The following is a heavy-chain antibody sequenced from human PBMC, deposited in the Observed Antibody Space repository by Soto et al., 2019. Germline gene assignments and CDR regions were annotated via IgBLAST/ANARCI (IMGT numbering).Heavy chain of an antibody. V-gene: IGHV4-30-4*01. CDR1: GGSISSGDYY. CDR2: IYYSGST. CDR3: ASQKLDVPAYFDY. Sequence: SETLSLTCTVSGGSISSGDYYWSWIRQPPGKGLEWIGYIYYSGSTYYNPSLKSRVTISVDTSKNQFSLKLASVTAADTAVYYCASQKLDVPAYFDYWGQGTLVTVSS. J-gene: IGHJ4*02. D-gene: IGHD6-13*01.